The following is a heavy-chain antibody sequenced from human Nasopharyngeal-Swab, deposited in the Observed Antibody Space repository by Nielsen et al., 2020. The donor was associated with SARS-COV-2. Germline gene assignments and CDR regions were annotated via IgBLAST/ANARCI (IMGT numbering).Heavy chain of an antibody. CDR3: ARSAVGIRGVLDK. V-gene: IGHV3-74*01. CDR2: INGDGTWI. CDR1: GFSFTTYW. J-gene: IGHJ3*02. D-gene: IGHD3-10*01. Sequence: LSLTCVASGFSFTTYWMHWVRQAPGKGLVWVSRINGDGTWISYADSVKGRFTISRDNSKNTVYLQMNSLGGDDTAVYYCARSAVGIRGVLDKWGPGTKVTVSP.